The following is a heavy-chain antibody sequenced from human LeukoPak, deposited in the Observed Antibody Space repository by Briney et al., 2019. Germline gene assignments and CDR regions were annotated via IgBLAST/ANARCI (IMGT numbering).Heavy chain of an antibody. CDR2: ISYDGSNK. J-gene: IGHJ4*02. CDR3: AKSGVLVGPRVYFDY. CDR1: GFTFSSYG. V-gene: IGHV3-30*18. Sequence: GGSLRLSCAASGFTFSSYGMHWVRQAPGKGLEWVAVISYDGSNKYYADSVKGRFTISRDNSKNTLYLQMNSLRAEDTAVYYCAKSGVLVGPRVYFDYWGQGTLVTVSS. D-gene: IGHD1-26*01.